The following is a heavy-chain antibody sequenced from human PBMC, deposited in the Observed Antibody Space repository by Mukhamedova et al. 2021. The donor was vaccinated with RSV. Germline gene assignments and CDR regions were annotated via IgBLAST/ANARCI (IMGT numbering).Heavy chain of an antibody. J-gene: IGHJ3*02. CDR3: ARVGLDDAFYI. Sequence: NYNPSLKSRVTISVDTSKNQFSLKLSSVTAADTAVYYCARVGLDDAFYIWGQGTMVTVSS. V-gene: IGHV4-61*02. D-gene: IGHD1-26*01.